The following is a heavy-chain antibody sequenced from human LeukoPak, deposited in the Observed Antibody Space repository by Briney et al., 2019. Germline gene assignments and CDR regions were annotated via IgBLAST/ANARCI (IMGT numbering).Heavy chain of an antibody. V-gene: IGHV3-30*02. CDR2: IRYDGSNK. CDR1: GFTFSRYD. Sequence: GGSLGLSCVASGFTFSRYDMHWVRQAPGKGLEWVAFIRYDGSNKYYADSVKGRFTISRDNSKNTLYLQMNSLRAEDTAVYYCAKGQRYCSSTSCYENLDYWGQGTLVTVSS. CDR3: AKGQRYCSSTSCYENLDY. D-gene: IGHD2-2*01. J-gene: IGHJ4*02.